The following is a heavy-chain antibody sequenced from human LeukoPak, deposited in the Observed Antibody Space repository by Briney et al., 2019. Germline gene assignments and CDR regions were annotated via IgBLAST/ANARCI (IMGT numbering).Heavy chain of an antibody. CDR1: GGSISSYY. D-gene: IGHD6-13*01. CDR2: IYTSGST. V-gene: IGHV4-4*07. J-gene: IGHJ4*02. Sequence: PSETLSLTCTVSGGSISSYYWSWIRQPAGKGLEWIGRIYTSGSTNYNPSLKSRVTMSVDTSKNQFSLKLSSVTAADTAVYYCARGLRQQLVQGLNDYWGQGTLVTVSS. CDR3: ARGLRQQLVQGLNDY.